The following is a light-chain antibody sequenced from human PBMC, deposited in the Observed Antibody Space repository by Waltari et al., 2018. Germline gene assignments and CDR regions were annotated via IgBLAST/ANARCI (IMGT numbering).Light chain of an antibody. V-gene: IGLV1-44*01. J-gene: IGLJ3*02. CDR2: SNN. Sequence: QSVLTQPPSASGTPGQRVTISCSGSSSNIGGDPVSWYQQLPGTAPKRLIYSNNQRPSGVPDRFAGSKSGTTASLAISGLQSEDEAAYYCAAWDDSLDGWVFGGGTKLTVL. CDR3: AAWDDSLDGWV. CDR1: SSNIGGDP.